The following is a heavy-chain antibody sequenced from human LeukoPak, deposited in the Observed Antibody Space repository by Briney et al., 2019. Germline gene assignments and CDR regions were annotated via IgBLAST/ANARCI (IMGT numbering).Heavy chain of an antibody. D-gene: IGHD6-13*01. CDR1: GYTFTGYY. CDR2: INPNSGGT. V-gene: IGHV1-2*02. CDR3: AIPADVGSWYFFDT. Sequence: ASVKVSCKASGYTFTGYYIHWVRQAPGQGLEWMGWINPNSGGTNYAQKFQGRVTMTRDTSISTAYMELSRLTSDDTAVFYCAIPADVGSWYFFDTWGQGTLVTVSS. J-gene: IGHJ4*02.